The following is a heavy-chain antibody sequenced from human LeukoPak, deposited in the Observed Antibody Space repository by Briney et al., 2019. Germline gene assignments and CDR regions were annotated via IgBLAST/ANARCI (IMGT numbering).Heavy chain of an antibody. CDR3: TREEGGSYYRY. J-gene: IGHJ4*02. CDR2: INQDGSDK. CDR1: GFTFADYW. V-gene: IGHV3-7*05. D-gene: IGHD1-26*01. Sequence: GGSLRLSCAASGFTFADYWMSWVRQAPGKGLEWVANINQDGSDKYYVDSVTGRFTISRDNARKSLYLQMNSLSAEDTAVYYCTREEGGSYYRYWGQETLVTVSS.